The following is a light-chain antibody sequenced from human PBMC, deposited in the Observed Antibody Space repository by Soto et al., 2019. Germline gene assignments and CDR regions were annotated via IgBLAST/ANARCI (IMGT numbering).Light chain of an antibody. V-gene: IGLV2-14*01. Sequence: QSALTQPASVSGCPGQSITISCTGTSSDIGGYNYVSWYQQHPGKAPKLIIYDVSNRPSGASNRFSGSKSGNMASLTISGLQAEDEADYYCSSYASSSTLVVFGGGTKVTVL. J-gene: IGLJ2*01. CDR2: DVS. CDR1: SSDIGGYNY. CDR3: SSYASSSTLVV.